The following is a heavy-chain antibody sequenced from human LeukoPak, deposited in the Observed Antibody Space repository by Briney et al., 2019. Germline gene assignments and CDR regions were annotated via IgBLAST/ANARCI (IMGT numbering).Heavy chain of an antibody. CDR2: ISFDGRNT. V-gene: IGHV3-30*04. Sequence: GGSLRLSCAASGFTFSNYAMHWVRQAPGEGLDWVTAISFDGRNTHYANSVKGRFTISRDNSKNTLYLQMNSLRADDTAIYYCARNQQLGGHSYYYYGMDVWGQGTTVTVSS. J-gene: IGHJ6*02. D-gene: IGHD3-16*01. CDR3: ARNQQLGGHSYYYYGMDV. CDR1: GFTFSNYA.